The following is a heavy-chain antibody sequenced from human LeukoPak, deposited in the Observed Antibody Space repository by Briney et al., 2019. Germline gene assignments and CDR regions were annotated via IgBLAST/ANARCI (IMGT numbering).Heavy chain of an antibody. CDR2: SYYSGST. Sequence: SETLSLTCTVSGGSITGYFWNWIRQSPGKGLEWIGYSYYSGSTNYSPSLRSRVTISVDTSKNQFSLSLRSVTAADPAVYYCARADTQLVDYWGQGTRVIVSS. CDR1: GGSITGYF. J-gene: IGHJ4*02. CDR3: ARADTQLVDY. D-gene: IGHD1-1*01. V-gene: IGHV4-59*01.